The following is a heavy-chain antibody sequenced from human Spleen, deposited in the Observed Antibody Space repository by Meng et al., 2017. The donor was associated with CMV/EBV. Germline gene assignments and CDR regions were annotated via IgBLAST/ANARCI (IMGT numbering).Heavy chain of an antibody. J-gene: IGHJ6*02. CDR2: VSPSTGGS. Sequence: ASVKVSCKASGYAFTVFYMHWLRQAPGQGLEWMGWVSPSTGGSRIAQKFKGRVTMSRDMSINTAYMEVTGLTSDDTAVYYCARGVIMIRDYHHYAMDVWDQGTTVTVSS. CDR1: GYAFTVFY. V-gene: IGHV1-2*02. CDR3: ARGVIMIRDYHHYAMDV. D-gene: IGHD2-8*01.